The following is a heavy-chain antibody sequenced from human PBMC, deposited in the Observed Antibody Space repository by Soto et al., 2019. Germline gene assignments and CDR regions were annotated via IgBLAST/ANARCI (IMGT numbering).Heavy chain of an antibody. D-gene: IGHD6-19*01. J-gene: IGHJ4*02. CDR1: GGSISSGHW. CDR2: IFQSGTT. Sequence: QVELQESGPGLVKTSGALSLTCAVSGGSISSGHWWSWVRQPPGEGLEWIGEIFQSGTTNYNPSVGRRVIISMDKSKNQFSLEVISVTAADTAVYFCARHLAVAGTRGFDYWGQGTLVTVSS. V-gene: IGHV4-4*02. CDR3: ARHLAVAGTRGFDY.